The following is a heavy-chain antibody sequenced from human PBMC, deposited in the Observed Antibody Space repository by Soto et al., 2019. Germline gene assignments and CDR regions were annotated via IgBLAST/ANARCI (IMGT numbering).Heavy chain of an antibody. V-gene: IGHV1-3*01. D-gene: IGHD6-13*01. Sequence: QVQLVQSGAEVKKPGASVKVSCKASGYTFTSYAMHWVRQAPGQRLEWMGWINAGNGNTKYSQKFQGRVTITRDTAASTAYRELSSLRSEDTAVYYCARTGRSGIEACCWGQGTLVTGSS. CDR1: GYTFTSYA. J-gene: IGHJ1*01. CDR3: ARTGRSGIEACC. CDR2: INAGNGNT.